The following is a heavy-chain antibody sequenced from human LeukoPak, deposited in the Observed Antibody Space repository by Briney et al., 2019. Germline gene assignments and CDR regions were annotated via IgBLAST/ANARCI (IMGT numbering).Heavy chain of an antibody. CDR2: ISGSGGST. D-gene: IGHD5-18*01. CDR1: GFTFSSYA. V-gene: IGHV3-23*01. Sequence: GGSLRLSCAASGFTFSSYAMSWVRQAPGKGLEWVSAISGSGGSTYYADSVKGRFTISRDNSKNTLSLQVNSLRAEDTAVYYCAGQRGYSYGSGYWGQGTLVTVSS. J-gene: IGHJ4*02. CDR3: AGQRGYSYGSGY.